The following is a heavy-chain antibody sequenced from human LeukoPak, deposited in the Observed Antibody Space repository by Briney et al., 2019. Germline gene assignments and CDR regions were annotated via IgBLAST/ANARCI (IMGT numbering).Heavy chain of an antibody. CDR2: IIPILGIA. CDR1: GGTFSSYA. V-gene: IGHV1-69*04. CDR3: ASLDTAMVQEGPNDY. D-gene: IGHD5-18*01. Sequence: SVKVSCKASGGTFSSYAISWVRQAPGQGLEWMGRIIPILGIANYAQKFQGRVTITADKSTSTAYMELSSLRSEDTAVYYCASLDTAMVQEGPNDYWGQGTLVSVSS. J-gene: IGHJ4*02.